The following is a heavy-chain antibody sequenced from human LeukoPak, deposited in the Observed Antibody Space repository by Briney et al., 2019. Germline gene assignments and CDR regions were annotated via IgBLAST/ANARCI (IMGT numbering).Heavy chain of an antibody. CDR3: ARGAGYGDVGSDY. Sequence: PGGSLRLSCAASGFTFSSYEMNWVRQAPGKGLEWVSYISSSGSTIYYADSVKGRFTISRDNAKNSLYLQMNSLRAEDTAVYYCARGAGYGDVGSDYWGQGTLVTVSS. J-gene: IGHJ4*02. V-gene: IGHV3-48*03. D-gene: IGHD4-17*01. CDR1: GFTFSSYE. CDR2: ISSSGSTI.